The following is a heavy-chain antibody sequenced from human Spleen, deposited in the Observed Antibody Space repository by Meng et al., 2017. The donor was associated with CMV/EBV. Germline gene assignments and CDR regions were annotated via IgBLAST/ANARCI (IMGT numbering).Heavy chain of an antibody. CDR3: ARDPLYGWELLNPNWFDP. J-gene: IGHJ5*02. V-gene: IGHV1-18*01. CDR2: ITPESGGT. D-gene: IGHD1-26*01. CDR1: YTFSGYY. Sequence: YTFSGYYIHWVRQAPGQGLEWMGWITPESGGTNYAQKLQGRVTMTTDTSTSTAYMELRSLRSDDTAVYYCARDPLYGWELLNPNWFDPWGQGTLVTVSS.